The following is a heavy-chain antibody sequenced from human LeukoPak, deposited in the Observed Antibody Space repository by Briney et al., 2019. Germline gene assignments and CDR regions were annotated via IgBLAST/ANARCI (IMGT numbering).Heavy chain of an antibody. CDR1: GFTFSIYE. D-gene: IGHD3-10*02. J-gene: IGHJ6*04. CDR3: AELGITMIGGV. CDR2: ISSSGSTI. Sequence: GGSLRLSCAASGFTFSIYEMNWVRQAPGKGLEWVSYISSSGSTIFYADSVKGRFTISRDNAKNSLYLQMNSLRAEDTAVYYCAELGITMIGGVWGKGTTVTISS. V-gene: IGHV3-48*03.